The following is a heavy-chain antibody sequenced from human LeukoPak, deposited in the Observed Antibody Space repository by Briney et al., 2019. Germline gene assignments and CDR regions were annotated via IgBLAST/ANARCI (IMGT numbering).Heavy chain of an antibody. Sequence: SVKVSRKASGGTFSSYAISWVRQAPGQGLEWMGGIIPIFGTANYAQKFQGRVTITADESTSTAYMELSSLRSEDTAVYYCARDLSSTVYYYYYMDVWGKGTTVTVSS. J-gene: IGHJ6*03. CDR3: ARDLSSTVYYYYYMDV. D-gene: IGHD4-11*01. CDR1: GGTFSSYA. CDR2: IIPIFGTA. V-gene: IGHV1-69*13.